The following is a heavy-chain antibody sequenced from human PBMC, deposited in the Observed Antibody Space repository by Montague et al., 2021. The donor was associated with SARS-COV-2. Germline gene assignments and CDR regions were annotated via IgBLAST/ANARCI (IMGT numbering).Heavy chain of an antibody. Sequence: SETLSLTCTVSGDSITNNYYWGWIRQPPGKGPEWIGTIYHSGTTYYNPSLKSRVTISVDTSNNQFSLKLTSVTAADTAVYYCARRHIVASNRAFDYWGQGTLVTVFS. D-gene: IGHD2-21*01. V-gene: IGHV4-38-2*02. CDR1: GDSITNNYY. J-gene: IGHJ4*02. CDR3: ARRHIVASNRAFDY. CDR2: IYHSGTT.